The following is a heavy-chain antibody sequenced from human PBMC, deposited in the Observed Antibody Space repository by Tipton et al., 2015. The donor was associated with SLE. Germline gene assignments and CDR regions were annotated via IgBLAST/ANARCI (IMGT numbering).Heavy chain of an antibody. CDR2: MYYSGST. CDR1: GDSMSSSSYY. CDR3: ARGGGSYYDY. D-gene: IGHD1-26*01. Sequence: TLSLTCTVSGDSMSSSSYYWGWIRQPPGKGLEWIGSMYYSGSTYYNPSLKSRVTISVDTSKNQFSLKLTSVTAADTAVYYCARGGGSYYDYWGQGTLVTVSS. V-gene: IGHV4-39*01. J-gene: IGHJ4*02.